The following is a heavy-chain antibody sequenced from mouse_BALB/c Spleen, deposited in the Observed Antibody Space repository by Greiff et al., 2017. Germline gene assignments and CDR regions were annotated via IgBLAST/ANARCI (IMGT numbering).Heavy chain of an antibody. CDR3: YYGNYVRAY. J-gene: IGHJ3*01. Sequence: LQQPGSELVRPGASVKLSCKASGYTFTSYWMHWVKQRPGQGLEWIVNIYPGSGSTNYDEKFKSKATLTVDTSSSTAYMQLSSLTSEDSAVYYCYYGNYVRAYWGQGTLVTVSA. V-gene: IGHV1S22*01. D-gene: IGHD2-1*01. CDR2: IYPGSGST. CDR1: GYTFTSYW.